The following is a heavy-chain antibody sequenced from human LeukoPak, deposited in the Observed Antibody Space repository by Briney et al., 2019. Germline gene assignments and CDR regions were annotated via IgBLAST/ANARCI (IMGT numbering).Heavy chain of an antibody. J-gene: IGHJ4*02. CDR3: AKETDN. CDR1: RFPSDDFG. V-gene: IGHV3-43*02. Sequence: PGGSLRLPCATSRFPSDDFGIHWGRQAPGEGLEWVCFISADGTSTFYADSVRGRFTISRDNSKNSLYLQMNSLRTEDTAFYYCAKETDNWGQGTLVTVSS. CDR2: ISADGTST.